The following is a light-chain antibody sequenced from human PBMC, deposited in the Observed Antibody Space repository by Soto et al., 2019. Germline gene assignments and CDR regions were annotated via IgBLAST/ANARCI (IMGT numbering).Light chain of an antibody. CDR3: GTWDSGLSGFV. Sequence: QPVLTHPPSVSAAPGQKVTLSSSASNSNIGNNYVYWYQQFPGAAPKLLMYENAKRASGIPDRFSGSKSGTAATLAITGIQTGDEADYYCGTWDSGLSGFVFGTGTKVTVL. CDR1: NSNIGNNY. J-gene: IGLJ1*01. CDR2: ENA. V-gene: IGLV1-51*02.